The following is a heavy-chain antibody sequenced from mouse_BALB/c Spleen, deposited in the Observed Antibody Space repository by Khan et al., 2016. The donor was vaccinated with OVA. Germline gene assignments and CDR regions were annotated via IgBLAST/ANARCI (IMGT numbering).Heavy chain of an antibody. CDR2: ISNGGSYT. V-gene: IGHV5-6*01. D-gene: IGHD1-2*01. CDR3: ARHRFTTPTAWFAY. Sequence: EVELVESGGDLVKPGGSLNLSCEASGFTFSSYGMSWLRRTPDKRLEWAATISNGGSYTYYPDSVKGRLTMSRDNAQNTLYLQMSSLKSEDTAMYYCARHRFTTPTAWFAYWGQGTLVTVSA. CDR1: GFTFSSYG. J-gene: IGHJ3*01.